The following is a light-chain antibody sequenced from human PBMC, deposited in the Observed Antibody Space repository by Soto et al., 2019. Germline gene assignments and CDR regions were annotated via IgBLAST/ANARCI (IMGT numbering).Light chain of an antibody. CDR2: AAS. V-gene: IGKV1-27*01. CDR1: QGISDY. CDR3: QKYNSAPWT. Sequence: DIQMTQSPSSLSASVGDRVTITCRASQGISDYLAWYQQKPGKVPKLLIYAASTLQSGVPSRFSGSGSGTDFPLTISSLLSEDVATYYCQKYNSAPWTFGQGTKVEIK. J-gene: IGKJ1*01.